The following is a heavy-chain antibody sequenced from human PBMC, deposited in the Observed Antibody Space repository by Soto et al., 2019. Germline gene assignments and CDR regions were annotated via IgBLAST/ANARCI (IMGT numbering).Heavy chain of an antibody. CDR1: GFTFSDYY. Sequence: GGSLRLSCAASGFTFSDYYISWMRQAPGKGLEWVSYISSSSSYTNYADSVKGRFTISRDNAKNSLYLQMNSLRAEDTAVYYCARDRGYYGMDVWGQGTTVTVSS. CDR3: ARDRGYYGMDV. D-gene: IGHD3-10*01. V-gene: IGHV3-11*06. CDR2: ISSSSSYT. J-gene: IGHJ6*02.